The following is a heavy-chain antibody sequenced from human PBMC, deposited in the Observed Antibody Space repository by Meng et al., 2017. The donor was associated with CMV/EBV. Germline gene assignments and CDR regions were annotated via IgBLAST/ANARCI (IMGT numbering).Heavy chain of an antibody. D-gene: IGHD1-1*01. Sequence: QGWGPGLVKLSQSLSLPLTVSGGSISMCSYYWSWIRQPAGKGLEWIGRIYTSGSTNSNPSLKSRVTISVDTSKNQFSLKLSSVTAADTAVYYCAREAFKVLFFPFDPWGQGTLVTVSS. CDR2: IYTSGST. V-gene: IGHV4-61*02. J-gene: IGHJ5*02. CDR3: AREAFKVLFFPFDP. CDR1: GGSISMCSYY.